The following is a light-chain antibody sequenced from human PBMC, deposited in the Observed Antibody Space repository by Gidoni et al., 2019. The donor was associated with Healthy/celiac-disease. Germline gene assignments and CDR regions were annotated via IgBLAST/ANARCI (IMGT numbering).Light chain of an antibody. CDR2: GAS. J-gene: IGKJ4*01. CDR1: QSVSSN. CDR3: QQYNNWPL. Sequence: EIGMTQVPATLSVSPGERATRPCRASQSVSSNLAGYPQKPGQAPRLLIYGASTRATGIPARFSGSGSGTEFTLTISSLQSEDFAVYYCQQYNNWPLFGGGTKVEIK. V-gene: IGKV3-15*01.